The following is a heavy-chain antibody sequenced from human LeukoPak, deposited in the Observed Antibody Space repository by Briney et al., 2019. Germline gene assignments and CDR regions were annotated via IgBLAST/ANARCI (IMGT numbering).Heavy chain of an antibody. J-gene: IGHJ4*02. CDR1: GFTFSSYS. D-gene: IGHD1-26*01. V-gene: IGHV3-21*06. Sequence: PGGSLRLSCAASGFTFSSYSINWVRQAPGKGLEWVSSISSSSSYIYYADSVKGRFTISRDNAKNSLYLQMNSLRAEDTAVYYCASGGIYYGAAFDFWGQGTLVTVSS. CDR2: ISSSSSYI. CDR3: ASGGIYYGAAFDF.